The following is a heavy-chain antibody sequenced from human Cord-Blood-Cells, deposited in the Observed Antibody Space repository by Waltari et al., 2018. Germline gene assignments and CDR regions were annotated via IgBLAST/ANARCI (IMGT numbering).Heavy chain of an antibody. CDR1: GYTFTGHY. J-gene: IGHJ4*02. V-gene: IGHV1-2*02. CDR2: INPNSGGT. CDR3: ARDYYGSGSYPPFDY. D-gene: IGHD3-10*01. Sequence: QVQLVQSGAEVKKPGDSLKASCTASGYTFTGHYMHRVRQAPGQGLEWMGWINPNSGGTNYAQKFQGRVTMTRDTSISTAYMELSRLRSDDTAVYYCARDYYGSGSYPPFDYWGQGTLVTVSS.